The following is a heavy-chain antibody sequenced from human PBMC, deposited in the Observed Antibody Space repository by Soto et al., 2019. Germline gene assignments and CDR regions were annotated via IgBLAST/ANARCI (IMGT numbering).Heavy chain of an antibody. J-gene: IGHJ1*01. Sequence: GGSLRLSCVASGFIFSYYAMHWARQSPGKGLEWVALISPAGTNQYYADSAKGRFTISRDNSKNTLYLQMNSLRPEDTGLYYCARENSRISPRLFQHWGHGTLVTVSS. CDR1: GFIFSYYA. V-gene: IGHV3-30-3*01. CDR3: ARENSRISPRLFQH. CDR2: ISPAGTNQ. D-gene: IGHD6-6*01.